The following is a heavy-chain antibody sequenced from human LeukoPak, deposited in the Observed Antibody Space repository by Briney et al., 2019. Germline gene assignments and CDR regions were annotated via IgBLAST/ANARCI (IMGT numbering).Heavy chain of an antibody. Sequence: PGGSLRLSCAASGFTVSSNYMSWVRQAPGKGLEWVSIIYSDGSTYYADSMRGRFTISRDNSKNTLYLQMNSLRAEDTAVYYCARDQGGSGRPYYYGMDVWGQGTTVTVSS. CDR3: ARDQGGSGRPYYYGMDV. J-gene: IGHJ6*02. CDR1: GFTVSSNY. V-gene: IGHV3-66*02. D-gene: IGHD3-10*01. CDR2: IYSDGST.